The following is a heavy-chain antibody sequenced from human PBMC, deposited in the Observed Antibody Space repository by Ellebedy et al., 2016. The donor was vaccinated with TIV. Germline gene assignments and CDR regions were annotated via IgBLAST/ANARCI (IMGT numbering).Heavy chain of an antibody. CDR3: ARTTYYYDSSGYYFLTHFDY. V-gene: IGHV4-61*01. CDR1: GSSVSSGSYY. CDR2: IYYSGST. J-gene: IGHJ4*02. D-gene: IGHD3-22*01. Sequence: SETLSLXXTVSGSSVSSGSYYWSWIQQPPGKGLEWIGYIYYSGSTNCNPSLKSRVTISVDTSKNQFSLKLSSVTAADTAVYYCARTTYYYDSSGYYFLTHFDYWGQGTLVTVSS.